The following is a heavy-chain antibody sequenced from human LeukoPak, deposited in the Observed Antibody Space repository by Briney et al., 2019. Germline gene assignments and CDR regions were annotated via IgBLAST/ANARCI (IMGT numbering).Heavy chain of an antibody. V-gene: IGHV1-46*01. J-gene: IGHJ3*02. Sequence: ASVKVSCKASGYTFTSYYMHWVRQAPGQGLEWMGIINPSGGSTSYAQKFQGRVTMTRDTSTSTVYMELSSLRSEDTALYYCAKVLWAGYQPDAFDIWGQGTMVTVSS. CDR2: INPSGGST. D-gene: IGHD5-12*01. CDR1: GYTFTSYY. CDR3: AKVLWAGYQPDAFDI.